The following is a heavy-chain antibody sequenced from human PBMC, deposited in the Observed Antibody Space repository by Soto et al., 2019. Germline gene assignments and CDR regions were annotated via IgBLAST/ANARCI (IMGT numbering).Heavy chain of an antibody. CDR3: AKIRLLTTVDY. D-gene: IGHD4-17*01. CDR1: GFTFSSYW. V-gene: IGHV3-7*03. Sequence: GGSLRLSCAASGFTFSSYWMSWFRQAPGKGLEWGANIKQDGSEKYSVDSVKGRFTISRDNAKNSLYLQMNSLRAEDTAIYYCAKIRLLTTVDYWGQGXLVTVSS. J-gene: IGHJ4*02. CDR2: IKQDGSEK.